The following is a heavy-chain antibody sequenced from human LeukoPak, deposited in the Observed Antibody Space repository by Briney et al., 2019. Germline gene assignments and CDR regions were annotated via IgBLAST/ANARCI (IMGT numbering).Heavy chain of an antibody. CDR3: ARERRYSSGWSREGFDY. Sequence: SETLSLTCTVSGGSISSGGYHWSWIRQHPGKGLEWIGYIYYSGSTYYNPSLKSRVTISVDTSKNQFSLKLSSVTAADTAVYYCARERRYSSGWSREGFDYWGQGTLVTVSS. CDR2: IYYSGST. J-gene: IGHJ4*02. CDR1: GGSISSGGYH. V-gene: IGHV4-31*03. D-gene: IGHD6-19*01.